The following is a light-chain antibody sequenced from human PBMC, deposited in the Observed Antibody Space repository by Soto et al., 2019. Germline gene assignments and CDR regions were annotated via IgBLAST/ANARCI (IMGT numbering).Light chain of an antibody. J-gene: IGLJ1*01. Sequence: QSALTQPASVSGSPGQSISMSCTGTSSDVGGNTYVSWYQQHPGKAPKLLIYEVSHRPSGVSPRFSGSKSGNTASLTISGLQVEYEVEYYCSSYTASTTPLYVFGTGTKLTVL. V-gene: IGLV2-14*01. CDR3: SSYTASTTPLYV. CDR2: EVS. CDR1: SSDVGGNTY.